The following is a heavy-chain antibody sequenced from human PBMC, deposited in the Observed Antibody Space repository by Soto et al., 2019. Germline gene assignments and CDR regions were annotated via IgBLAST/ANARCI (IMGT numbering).Heavy chain of an antibody. Sequence: ALVKLSCKASGYTFTAFDINWVRQATGQGIEWLGWMSPIFGKADYAQKFQGRITMTRDKSTSTAYMELSSLRSEDTAVYYCAIPDNPNIDPGRDFFDYWGQGTLVTVSS. J-gene: IGHJ4*02. CDR2: MSPIFGKA. CDR1: GYTFTAFD. CDR3: AIPDNPNIDPGRDFFDY. D-gene: IGHD1-26*01. V-gene: IGHV1-8*01.